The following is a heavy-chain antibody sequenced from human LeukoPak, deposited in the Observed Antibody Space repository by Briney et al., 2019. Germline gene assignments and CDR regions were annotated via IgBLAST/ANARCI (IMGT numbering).Heavy chain of an antibody. CDR2: IIPILGIA. Sequence: ASVKVSCKASGGTFSSYTISWVRQAAGQGLEWMGRIIPILGIANYAQKFQGRVTITADKSTSTAYMELSSLRSEDTAVYYCARASGSYVGQFDYWGQGTLVTVSS. D-gene: IGHD1-26*01. CDR3: ARASGSYVGQFDY. CDR1: GGTFSSYT. J-gene: IGHJ4*02. V-gene: IGHV1-69*02.